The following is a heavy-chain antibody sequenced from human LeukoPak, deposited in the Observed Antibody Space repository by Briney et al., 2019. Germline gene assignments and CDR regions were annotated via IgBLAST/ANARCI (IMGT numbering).Heavy chain of an antibody. CDR2: ISGSGGST. Sequence: PGGSLRLSCAASGFTFSSYAMSWVRQAPGKGLEWVSAISGSGGSTYYADSVKGRFTISRDNSKNTLYLQMNSLRAEDTAVYYCAKASSSSWSPIWYFQHWGQGTLVTVSS. V-gene: IGHV3-23*01. CDR1: GFTFSSYA. D-gene: IGHD6-13*01. J-gene: IGHJ1*01. CDR3: AKASSSSWSPIWYFQH.